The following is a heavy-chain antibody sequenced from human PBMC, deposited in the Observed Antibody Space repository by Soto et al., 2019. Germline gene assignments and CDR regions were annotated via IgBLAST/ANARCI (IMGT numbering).Heavy chain of an antibody. CDR3: ARRDTSGFLRYFDN. CDR1: GGTLSSYINYP. V-gene: IGHV1-69*06. J-gene: IGHJ4*02. CDR2: IVPNVGTV. Sequence: SVKVACKASGGTLSSYINYPINWVRQAPGQGLEWMGGIVPNVGTVNYAQKFQGRVTITADKSTGTAYMELSSLRSEDTALYYCARRDTSGFLRYFDNWGQGTLVTVS. D-gene: IGHD3-3*01.